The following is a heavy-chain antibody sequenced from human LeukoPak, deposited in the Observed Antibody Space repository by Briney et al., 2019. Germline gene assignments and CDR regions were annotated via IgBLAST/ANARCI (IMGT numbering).Heavy chain of an antibody. CDR1: GFTFDDHG. CDR3: ARARSYGSFEN. V-gene: IGHV3-20*04. CDR2: INWNGGTT. D-gene: IGHD3-10*01. J-gene: IGHJ4*02. Sequence: PGGSLRLSCAASGFTFDDHGMNWVRQAPGKGLEWVSGINWNGGTTGYGDSVKGRFTISRDNAKNSLYLQMNSLRAEDTALYYCARARSYGSFENWGQGTLVTVSS.